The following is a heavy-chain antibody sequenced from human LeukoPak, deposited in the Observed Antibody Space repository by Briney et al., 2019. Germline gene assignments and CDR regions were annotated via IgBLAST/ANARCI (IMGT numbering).Heavy chain of an antibody. J-gene: IGHJ4*02. V-gene: IGHV3-23*01. CDR3: ASVFDY. Sequence: GGSLRLSCAASRIAFSSYGMSWVRLAPGKGLEWVSGISGSGGTTLHADSVKGRFAISRENAKNTVYLQMNSLRAEDTSVYYCASVFDYWGPGSLVTVSS. CDR1: RIAFSSYG. CDR2: ISGSGGTT. D-gene: IGHD5/OR15-5a*01.